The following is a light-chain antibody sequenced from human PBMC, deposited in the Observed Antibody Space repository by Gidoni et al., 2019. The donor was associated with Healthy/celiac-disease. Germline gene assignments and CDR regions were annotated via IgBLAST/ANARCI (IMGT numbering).Light chain of an antibody. CDR3: NSRDSSGNLPYV. V-gene: IGLV3-19*01. Sequence: SSELTQDPAVSMALGQTVRITCQGDSLRSYYASWYQQKPGQAPVLVIYGKNNRPSGIPDRFSGSSSGNTASLTITGAQAEDEADYYCNSRDSSGNLPYVFGTGTKVTVL. J-gene: IGLJ1*01. CDR2: GKN. CDR1: SLRSYY.